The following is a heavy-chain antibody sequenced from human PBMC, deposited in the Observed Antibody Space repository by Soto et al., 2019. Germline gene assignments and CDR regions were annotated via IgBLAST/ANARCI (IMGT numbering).Heavy chain of an antibody. CDR3: ARAPLRRNYYYYMDV. CDR2: IYPGDSDT. V-gene: IGHV5-51*01. CDR1: GYSFTSYC. Sequence: GESLKLSCKGSGYSFTSYCIGWVRQMPGKGLEWMGIIYPGDSDTRYSPSFQGQVTISADKSISTAYLQWSSLKASDTAMYYCARAPLRRNYYYYMDVWGKGTTVTVS. D-gene: IGHD2-21*01. J-gene: IGHJ6*03.